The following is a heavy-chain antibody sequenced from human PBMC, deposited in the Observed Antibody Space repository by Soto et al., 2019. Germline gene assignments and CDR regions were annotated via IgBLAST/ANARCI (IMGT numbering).Heavy chain of an antibody. CDR3: AHPTMSGNVFQV. D-gene: IGHD1-26*01. CDR1: GFSLNTPEVG. J-gene: IGHJ3*01. V-gene: IGHV2-5*02. Sequence: GSGPTLVNPTQALTLTCTFSGFSLNTPEVGVGWIRRPPGEALEWLALIYWDDDKRYSPSLQNRLTITKDTSKNQVVLTMTNMDPVDTATYYCAHPTMSGNVFQVWGQGTKVTVSS. CDR2: IYWDDDK.